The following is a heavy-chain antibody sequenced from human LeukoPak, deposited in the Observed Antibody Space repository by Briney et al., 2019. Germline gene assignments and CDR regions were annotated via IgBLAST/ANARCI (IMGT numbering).Heavy chain of an antibody. D-gene: IGHD3-10*01. CDR1: GVSISSSSYY. V-gene: IGHV4-39*01. Sequence: PSETLSLTCTVSGVSISSSSYYWGWIRQPPGKGLEWIGRIYYSGSTYYNPSLKSRVTISVDTSKNQFSLKLSSVTAADTAVYYCATSTIHYYGSGSYPNYFDYWGQGTLVTVSS. CDR3: ATSTIHYYGSGSYPNYFDY. CDR2: IYYSGST. J-gene: IGHJ4*02.